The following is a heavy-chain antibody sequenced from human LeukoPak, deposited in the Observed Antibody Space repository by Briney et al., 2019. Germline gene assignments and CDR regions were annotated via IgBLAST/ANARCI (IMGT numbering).Heavy chain of an antibody. CDR2: ISGSGGST. Sequence: RSGGSLRLSCAASGFTFSSYAMSWVRQAPGKGLEWASAISGSGGSTYYADSVKGRFTISRDNSKNTLYLQMNSLRAEDTAVYYCAKSLDDFWSGYLGWYFDLWGRGTLVTVSS. J-gene: IGHJ2*01. CDR3: AKSLDDFWSGYLGWYFDL. V-gene: IGHV3-23*01. D-gene: IGHD3-3*01. CDR1: GFTFSSYA.